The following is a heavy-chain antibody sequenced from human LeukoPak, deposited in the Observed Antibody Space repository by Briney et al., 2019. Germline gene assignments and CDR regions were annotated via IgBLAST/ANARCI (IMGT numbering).Heavy chain of an antibody. CDR2: ISSSGSTI. V-gene: IGHV3-48*03. Sequence: GGSLRLSCAASGFTFSSYEMNWVRQAPGEGLEWVSYISSSGSTIYYADSVKGRFTISRDNAKNSLYLQMNSLRAEDTAVYYCARDFVTVTTLYYYYYMDVWGKGTTVTISS. CDR1: GFTFSSYE. J-gene: IGHJ6*03. D-gene: IGHD4-17*01. CDR3: ARDFVTVTTLYYYYYMDV.